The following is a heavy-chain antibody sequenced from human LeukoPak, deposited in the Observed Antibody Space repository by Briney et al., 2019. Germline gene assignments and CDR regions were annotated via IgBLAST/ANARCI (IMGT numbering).Heavy chain of an antibody. D-gene: IGHD3-3*01. CDR1: GYSFTSYW. CDR3: ARVPYDFWSGYYPDFDY. CDR2: IYPGDSDT. J-gene: IGHJ4*02. Sequence: GESLKISCKGSGYSFTSYWIGWVRQMPGKGLEWMGIIYPGDSDTRYSPSFQGQVTTSADKSISTAYVQWSSLKASDTAMYYCARVPYDFWSGYYPDFDYWGQGTLVTVSS. V-gene: IGHV5-51*01.